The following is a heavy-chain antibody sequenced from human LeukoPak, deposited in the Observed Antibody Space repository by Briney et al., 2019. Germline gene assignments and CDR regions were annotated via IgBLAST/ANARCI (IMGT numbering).Heavy chain of an antibody. CDR1: GFTFSSYG. J-gene: IGHJ5*02. CDR3: AGDSGPLDT. D-gene: IGHD1-1*01. V-gene: IGHV3-33*01. Sequence: GGSLRLSCAASGFTFSSYGLHWVRQAPGKGLEWVAVIWYDGSNTYYPDSVKGRFTISRDDSKNTLYLQMNSLRAEDTAVYYCAGDSGPLDTWGQGTLVTVSS. CDR2: IWYDGSNT.